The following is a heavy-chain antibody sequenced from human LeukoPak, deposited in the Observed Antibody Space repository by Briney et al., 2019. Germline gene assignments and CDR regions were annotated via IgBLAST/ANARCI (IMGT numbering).Heavy chain of an antibody. CDR3: AKGGKWDVTPFDY. Sequence: GGSLRLSCATSGFTFSNAWMNWVRQAPGKGLEWVSTISGGGGSTYYADSVKGRFTISRDDSKNTLYLQVNSLRAEDTAVYYCAKGGKWDVTPFDYWGQGTLVTVSS. CDR2: ISGGGGST. D-gene: IGHD1-26*01. J-gene: IGHJ4*02. V-gene: IGHV3-23*01. CDR1: GFTFSNAW.